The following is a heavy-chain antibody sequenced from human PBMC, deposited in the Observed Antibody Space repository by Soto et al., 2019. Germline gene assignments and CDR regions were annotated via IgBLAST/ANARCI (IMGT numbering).Heavy chain of an antibody. CDR1: GFTFSSYA. J-gene: IGHJ3*01. D-gene: IGHD4-17*01. CDR2: ISDAAGSA. Sequence: PGGSLRLSCVASGFTFSSYAMGWVRQVPGKGLEWVSTISDAAGSAYYVDSVKGRFTISRDNSKKTLYLQMNSLRAEDSAVYYCARPYGGKIGDAPDLWGPGTMVPVSS. V-gene: IGHV3-23*01. CDR3: ARPYGGKIGDAPDL.